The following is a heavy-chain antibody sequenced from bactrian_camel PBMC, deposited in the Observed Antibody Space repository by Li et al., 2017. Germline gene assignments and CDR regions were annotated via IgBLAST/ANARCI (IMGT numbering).Heavy chain of an antibody. V-gene: IGHV3S53*01. CDR2: IDLDGST. Sequence: HVQLVESGGGSVQAGGSLRLACAASGSSYCAYDMSWYRQAPGKERELASDIDLDGSTRYSDSVKGRFTISQSIAENTVYLQMNNLKAEDTAMYFCAAAPYSLAGLAKYYYTLYGRGTQVTVS. J-gene: IGHJ4*01. D-gene: IGHD1*01. CDR1: GSSYCAYD.